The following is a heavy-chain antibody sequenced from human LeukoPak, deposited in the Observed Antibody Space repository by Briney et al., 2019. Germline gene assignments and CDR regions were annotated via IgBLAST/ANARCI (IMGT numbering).Heavy chain of an antibody. CDR2: IFHSGST. D-gene: IGHD6-19*01. CDR1: GYSLTSGYY. V-gene: IGHV4-38-2*02. J-gene: IGHJ3*01. CDR3: ARETEEQWQY. Sequence: SETLSLTCTVSGYSLTSGYYWGWIRQPPGKGLEWIASIFHSGSTFYNPSVKSRVTISVDTSKNQFSLTLRSVTAADTAVYYCARETEEQWQYWGQGTMATVSS.